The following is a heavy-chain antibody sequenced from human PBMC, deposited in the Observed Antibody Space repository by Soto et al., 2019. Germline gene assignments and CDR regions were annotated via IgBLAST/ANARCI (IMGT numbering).Heavy chain of an antibody. CDR2: IYPGDSDT. J-gene: IGHJ4*02. CDR3: ARREDYSKGGDY. CDR1: GYSFTSYW. D-gene: IGHD4-4*01. V-gene: IGHV5-51*01. Sequence: GESLKISCKGSGYSFTSYWIGWVRQMPGKGLEWMGIIYPGDSDTRYSPSFQGQVPISADQSLSTAYLPWSSLKASDTAMYYCARREDYSKGGDYWGQGTLVTVSS.